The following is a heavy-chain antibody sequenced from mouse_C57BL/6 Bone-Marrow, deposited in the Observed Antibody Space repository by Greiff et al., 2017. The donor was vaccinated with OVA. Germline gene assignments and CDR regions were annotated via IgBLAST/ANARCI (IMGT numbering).Heavy chain of an antibody. D-gene: IGHD2-1*01. V-gene: IGHV1-80*01. CDR2: IYPGDGDT. Sequence: VQLQQSGAELVKPGASVKISCKASGYAFSSYWMNWVKQRPGKGLEWIGQIYPGDGDTNYNGKFKGKATLTADKSSSTAYMQLSSLTSEDSAVYFCAREIYYGNPFDYWGQGTTLTVSS. CDR1: GYAFSSYW. CDR3: AREIYYGNPFDY. J-gene: IGHJ2*01.